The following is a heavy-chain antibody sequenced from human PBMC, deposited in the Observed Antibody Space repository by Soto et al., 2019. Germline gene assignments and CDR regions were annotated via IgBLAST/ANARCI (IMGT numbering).Heavy chain of an antibody. CDR3: ARDPAY. CDR2: ISYDGSNK. V-gene: IGHV3-30-3*01. CDR1: GFTFSSYA. J-gene: IGHJ4*02. Sequence: GGSLRLSCAASGFTFSSYAMHWVRQAPGKGLEWVAVISYDGSNKYYADSVKGRFTISRDNSKNTLYLQMNSLRAEDTAVYYCARDPAYWGQGTLVTVSS.